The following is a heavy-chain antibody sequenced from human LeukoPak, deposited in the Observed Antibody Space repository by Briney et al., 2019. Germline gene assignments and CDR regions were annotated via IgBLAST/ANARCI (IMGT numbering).Heavy chain of an antibody. J-gene: IGHJ3*02. CDR2: ISGSGGST. V-gene: IGHV3-23*01. CDR1: GFTFSSYA. Sequence: GGSLRLSCAASGFTFSSYAMSWVRQAPGKGLEWVSAISGSGGSTYYADSVKGRFTISRDNSKNTLYLQMNSLRAEDTAVYYCTTGPMRSIDAFDIWGQGTMVTVSS. CDR3: TTGPMRSIDAFDI. D-gene: IGHD2-2*01.